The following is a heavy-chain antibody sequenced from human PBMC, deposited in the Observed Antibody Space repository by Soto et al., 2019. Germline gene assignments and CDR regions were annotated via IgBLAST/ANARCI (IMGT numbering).Heavy chain of an antibody. D-gene: IGHD3-16*02. CDR2: IIPILGTT. J-gene: IGHJ6*02. CDR1: GGTFSSHG. V-gene: IGHV1-69*13. Sequence: GASVKVSCKASGGTFSSHGISWVRQAPGQGLEWMGGIIPILGTTNYAQQFQDRVTIIADGSTSTAYMELSSLRSEDTAVYYCARVGVMVAKDSYYYGMDVWGQGTTVTVSS. CDR3: ARVGVMVAKDSYYYGMDV.